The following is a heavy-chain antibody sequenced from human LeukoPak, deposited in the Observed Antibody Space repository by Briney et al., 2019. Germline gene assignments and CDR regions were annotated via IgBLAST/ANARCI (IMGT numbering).Heavy chain of an antibody. J-gene: IGHJ5*02. CDR3: ARFTPQGYGWGGYNRFDP. D-gene: IGHD3-16*01. CDR2: IYYSGST. CDR1: GGSISSSSSY. Sequence: SETLSLTCSVSGGSISSSSSYWGWIRQPPGKGLEWIGSIYYSGSTNYNPSLKSRVTISVDTSKNQFSLNLTSVTAADTAVYYRARFTPQGYGWGGYNRFDPWGQGTLVTVSS. V-gene: IGHV4-39*07.